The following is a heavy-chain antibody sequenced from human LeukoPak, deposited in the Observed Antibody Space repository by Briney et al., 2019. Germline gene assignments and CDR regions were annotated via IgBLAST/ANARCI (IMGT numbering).Heavy chain of an antibody. CDR1: GGSISSSSYY. J-gene: IGHJ4*02. Sequence: PSETLSLTCTVSGGSISSSSYYWGWIRQPPGKGLEWIGSIYYSGSTYYNPSLKSRVTISVDTSKNQFSLKLSSVTAADTAVYYCARGAVESAVTSGVDYWGQGTLVTVSS. V-gene: IGHV4-39*01. CDR3: ARGAVESAVTSGVDY. CDR2: IYYSGST. D-gene: IGHD4-17*01.